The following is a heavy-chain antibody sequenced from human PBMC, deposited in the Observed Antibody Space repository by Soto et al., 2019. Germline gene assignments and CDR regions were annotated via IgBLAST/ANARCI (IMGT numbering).Heavy chain of an antibody. CDR1: GFSFSSYS. CDR2: IRSDGAYT. Sequence: PGGSLGLSCSASGFSFSSYSMHWGRQAPGKGLEFISAIRSDGAYTEYADSVKGRFTISRDNSKNTLYLQMNSLRAEDTAVYYCAKDHLSAAGRWFDPWGQGTLVTVSS. CDR3: AKDHLSAAGRWFDP. D-gene: IGHD6-13*01. J-gene: IGHJ5*02. V-gene: IGHV3-64*04.